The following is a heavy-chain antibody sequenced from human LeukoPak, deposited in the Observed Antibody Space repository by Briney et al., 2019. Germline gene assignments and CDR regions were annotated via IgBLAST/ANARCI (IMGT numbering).Heavy chain of an antibody. CDR1: GFTFSSYA. CDR3: AKADYGDYAFDY. CDR2: ITYSGGDT. Sequence: PGGSLRLSCAASGFTFSSYAMSWVRQAPGKGLEWVSAITYSGGDTYYADSVKGRFTISRDNSQNALHLQMNSLRAEDTAVYYCAKADYGDYAFDYWGQGTLVTVSS. D-gene: IGHD4-17*01. V-gene: IGHV3-23*01. J-gene: IGHJ4*02.